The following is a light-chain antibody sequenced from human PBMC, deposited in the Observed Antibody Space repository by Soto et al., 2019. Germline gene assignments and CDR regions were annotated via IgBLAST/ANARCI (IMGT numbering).Light chain of an antibody. CDR1: QDISNY. J-gene: IGKJ4*01. V-gene: IGKV1-33*01. CDR2: DAS. Sequence: DIQMTQSPSSLSASVGDRVTITCQASQDISNYLNWYQQKPGKAPKLLIYDASNLETGVPSRFSGSGSGTDFTFTISSLQHEDIATYYCQQYDNLPVTVDGGTKVEIK. CDR3: QQYDNLPVT.